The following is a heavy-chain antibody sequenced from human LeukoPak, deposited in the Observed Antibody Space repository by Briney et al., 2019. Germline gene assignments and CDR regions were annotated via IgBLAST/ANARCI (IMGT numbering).Heavy chain of an antibody. J-gene: IGHJ2*01. V-gene: IGHV4-31*03. CDR2: IYYSGST. CDR3: ARDRTDYGGNSWYFDL. D-gene: IGHD4-23*01. CDR1: GGSISSGGYY. Sequence: PSQTLSLTCTVSGGSISSGGYYWSWIRQHPGKGLEWIGYIYYSGSTYYNPSLKSRVTISVDTSKNQFSLKLSSVTAADTAVYYCARDRTDYGGNSWYFDLWGRGTLVTVSS.